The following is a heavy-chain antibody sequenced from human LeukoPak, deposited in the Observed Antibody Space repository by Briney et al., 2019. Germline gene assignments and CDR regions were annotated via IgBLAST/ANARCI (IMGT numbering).Heavy chain of an antibody. D-gene: IGHD3-10*01. J-gene: IGHJ4*02. Sequence: GGALRLSCVASRFTVSSNYMSWVRQAPGRGLEWVSLIYSGGSTYYADSVKGRFTIARDNSKNTLYLQINSLRAEDTAVYYCARNRLWFGDNWGQGTLVTVSS. CDR2: IYSGGST. V-gene: IGHV3-53*01. CDR3: ARNRLWFGDN. CDR1: RFTVSSNY.